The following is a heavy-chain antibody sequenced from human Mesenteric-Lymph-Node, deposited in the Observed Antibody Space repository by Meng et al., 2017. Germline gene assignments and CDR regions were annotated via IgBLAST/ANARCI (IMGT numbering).Heavy chain of an antibody. CDR3: ARFGGASFSIHFYEY. V-gene: IGHV5-51*01. CDR2: MYPDHSDA. Sequence: GGSLRLSCKASGHRYSFNNFWIVWVRQMPGKGLEWMGFMYPDHSDARYSPSFQGQVIMSADKSINTAYLQWNSLKPSDTAMYYCARFGGASFSIHFYEYWGQGTLVTVSS. J-gene: IGHJ4*02. D-gene: IGHD2-21*01. CDR1: GHRYSFNNFW.